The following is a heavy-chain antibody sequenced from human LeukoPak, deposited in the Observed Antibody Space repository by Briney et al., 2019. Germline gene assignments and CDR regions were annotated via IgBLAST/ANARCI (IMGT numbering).Heavy chain of an antibody. V-gene: IGHV4-59*08. D-gene: IGHD2-15*01. Sequence: SETLSLTCTVSGGSISSYYWSWIRQPPGKGLEWIGYIYYSGSTNYNPSLKSRVTISVDTSKNQFSLKLSSVTAADTAVYYCARGLPAGGSCNDYWGQGTLVTVSS. CDR2: IYYSGST. CDR1: GGSISSYY. J-gene: IGHJ4*02. CDR3: ARGLPAGGSCNDY.